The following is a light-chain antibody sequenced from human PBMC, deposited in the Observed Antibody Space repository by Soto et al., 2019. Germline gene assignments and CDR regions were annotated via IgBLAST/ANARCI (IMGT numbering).Light chain of an antibody. V-gene: IGKV3-20*01. CDR2: GAS. J-gene: IGKJ5*01. CDR1: QSVSSSY. Sequence: EIVLTQSPATLSLSPGERATLSCRASQSVSSSYLAWYQQKPGQAPRLLIYGASSRATGIPDRFSGSGSETDFTLTISRLEPEDFAVYYCQQYGSSPLFGQGTRLEIK. CDR3: QQYGSSPL.